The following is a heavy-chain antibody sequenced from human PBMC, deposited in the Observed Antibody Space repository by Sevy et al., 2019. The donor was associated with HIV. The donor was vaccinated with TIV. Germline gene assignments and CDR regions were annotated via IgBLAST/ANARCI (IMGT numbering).Heavy chain of an antibody. V-gene: IGHV1-2*06. D-gene: IGHD1-26*01. Sequence: ASVKVSCKASGYTFTDYWIHWVRPAPGQGLEWMGRIKPSGGAPNYARMFQDRITVTSDTSITTAYLELNYLSSDDTAVYYCARTIVSGTMVDIDYWGQGTLVTVSS. J-gene: IGHJ4*02. CDR1: GYTFTDYW. CDR2: IKPSGGAP. CDR3: ARTIVSGTMVDIDY.